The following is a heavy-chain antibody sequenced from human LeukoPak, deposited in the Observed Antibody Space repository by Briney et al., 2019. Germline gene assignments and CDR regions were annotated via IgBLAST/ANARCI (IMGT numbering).Heavy chain of an antibody. D-gene: IGHD1-26*01. CDR1: GFTLSSYA. Sequence: GGSLRLSCAASGFTLSSYAMSWVRQAPGKGLECVSTISGSGSSTYYADSVKGRFIISRDSSENTLYLQMNSLRAEDTAVYYCAKGREAYSGSYTPFDYWGQGTLVTVSS. V-gene: IGHV3-23*01. J-gene: IGHJ4*02. CDR2: ISGSGSST. CDR3: AKGREAYSGSYTPFDY.